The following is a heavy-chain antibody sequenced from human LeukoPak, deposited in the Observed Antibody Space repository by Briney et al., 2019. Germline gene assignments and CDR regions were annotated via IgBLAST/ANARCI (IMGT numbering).Heavy chain of an antibody. CDR1: GFTFDDYA. J-gene: IGHJ4*02. D-gene: IGHD4-17*01. CDR2: ISWNSGSI. CDR3: ARDEPTVTTGPPVGS. Sequence: GGSLRLSCAASGFTFDDYAMHWVRQAPGKGLEWVSGISWNSGSIGYADSVKGRFTISRDNSKKTLFLQMNSLRAEDTAVYYCARDEPTVTTGPPVGSWGQGTLVTVSS. V-gene: IGHV3-9*01.